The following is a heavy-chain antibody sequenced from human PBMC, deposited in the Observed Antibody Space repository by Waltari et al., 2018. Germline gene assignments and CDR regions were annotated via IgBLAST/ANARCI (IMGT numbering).Heavy chain of an antibody. CDR1: GFTFSSYW. D-gene: IGHD3-3*01. V-gene: IGHV3-7*01. J-gene: IGHJ4*02. CDR3: TRGDF. CDR2: IKPDGGDK. Sequence: EVHLVESGGDWVQPGGSLGLSCEASGFTFSSYWMSWARQAPGKGLEWVGNIKPDGGDKYYADSVKGRFIISRDNTKNSLNLQMNSLRVEDTAVYYCTRGDFWGQGTLVTVSS.